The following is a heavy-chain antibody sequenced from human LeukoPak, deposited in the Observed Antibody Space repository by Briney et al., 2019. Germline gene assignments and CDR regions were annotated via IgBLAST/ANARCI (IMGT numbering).Heavy chain of an antibody. Sequence: GGSLRLPCAASGFTFNNAWLSWVRQAPGKGLEWVGRIKSKTDGGTTDYAAPVKGRFTISRDDSKNTLYLQMNSLKTEDTAVYYCTTSNYYDSSGYYFRPPDAFDIWGQGTMVTVSS. D-gene: IGHD3-22*01. CDR2: IKSKTDGGTT. CDR3: TTSNYYDSSGYYFRPPDAFDI. J-gene: IGHJ3*02. CDR1: GFTFNNAW. V-gene: IGHV3-15*01.